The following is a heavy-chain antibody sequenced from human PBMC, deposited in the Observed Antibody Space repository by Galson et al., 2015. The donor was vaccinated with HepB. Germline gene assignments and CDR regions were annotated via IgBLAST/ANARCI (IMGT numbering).Heavy chain of an antibody. CDR3: AKAPASADTGPFDH. CDR1: GFTFDGYA. J-gene: IGHJ4*02. V-gene: IGHV3-9*01. D-gene: IGHD6-13*01. Sequence: SLRLSCAASGFTFDGYAMHWVRQVPGKGLEWVSGISWNSGTKGYADSVKGRFTISRDNAKNSLYLQVNSLRTEDTALYYCAKAPASADTGPFDHWGQGTLVTVSS. CDR2: ISWNSGTK.